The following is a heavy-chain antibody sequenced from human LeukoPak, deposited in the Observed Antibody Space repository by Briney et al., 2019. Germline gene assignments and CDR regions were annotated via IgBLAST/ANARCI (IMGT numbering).Heavy chain of an antibody. CDR2: ISTDGSST. Sequence: GGSLRLSCAASGFTFSSYWMHWVRQPPGKGLVWVSRISTDGSSTTYADSVKGRFTVSRDSAKSTLYLQMNSLRAEDTAVYYCAREYSSSSGRVFDCWGRGTLVTVSS. D-gene: IGHD6-6*01. J-gene: IGHJ4*02. CDR3: AREYSSSSGRVFDC. V-gene: IGHV3-74*01. CDR1: GFTFSSYW.